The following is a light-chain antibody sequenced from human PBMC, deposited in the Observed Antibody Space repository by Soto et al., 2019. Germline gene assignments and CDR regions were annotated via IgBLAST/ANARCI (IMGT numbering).Light chain of an antibody. CDR2: AAS. Sequence: EIIMTQSPATLSVSPGERASLSCRASQSVSSNLARYQQRPGQAPRLLIYAASTRATGISARFSGSGSGTEFTLTISSLQSEDFAISYCQQYTEWPPWTFGQGTKVDTK. CDR3: QQYTEWPPWT. J-gene: IGKJ1*01. V-gene: IGKV3-15*01. CDR1: QSVSSN.